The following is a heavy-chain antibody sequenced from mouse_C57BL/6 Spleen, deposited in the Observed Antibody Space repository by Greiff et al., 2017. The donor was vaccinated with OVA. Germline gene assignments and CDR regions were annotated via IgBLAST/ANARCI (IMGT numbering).Heavy chain of an antibody. CDR2: ISSGSSTI. CDR3: ARGGGNYAMDY. CDR1: GFTFSDYG. Sequence: EVKLMESGGGLVKPGGSLKLSCAASGFTFSDYGMHWVRQAPEKGLEWVAYISSGSSTIYYAETVKGRFTISRDNAKNTLFLQMTSLRSEDTAMYYCARGGGNYAMDYWGQGTSVTVSS. J-gene: IGHJ4*01. V-gene: IGHV5-17*01.